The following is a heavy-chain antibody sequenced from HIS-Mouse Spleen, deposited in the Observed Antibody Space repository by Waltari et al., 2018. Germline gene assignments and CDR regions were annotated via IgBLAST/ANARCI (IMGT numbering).Heavy chain of an antibody. CDR3: ARIGSHRRGYSYGYWFDP. CDR2: MNPNSGNT. CDR1: GYTFPSYD. Sequence: QVQLVQSGAEVKKPGASVKVSCKASGYTFPSYDINWVRQATGTGLEGMGWMNPNSGNTGYEKKFQGRVTMTRNTSISTAYMELSSLRSEDTAVYYCARIGSHRRGYSYGYWFDPWGQGTLVTVSS. J-gene: IGHJ5*02. D-gene: IGHD5-18*01. V-gene: IGHV1-8*01.